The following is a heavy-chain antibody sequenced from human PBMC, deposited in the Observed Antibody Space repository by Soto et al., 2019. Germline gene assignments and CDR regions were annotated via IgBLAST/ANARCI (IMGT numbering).Heavy chain of an antibody. CDR2: IKQDGSEK. Sequence: EVQLVESGGGLVQPGGSLRLSCAASGFTFSSYWMSWVRQAPGKGLEWVANIKQDGSEKYYVDSVKGRFTISRDNAKNSLYLQMNSLRAEDTAVYYCASGEGPAAAYYDYMDVWGKGTTVTVSS. D-gene: IGHD2-21*01. J-gene: IGHJ6*03. V-gene: IGHV3-7*01. CDR3: ASGEGPAAAYYDYMDV. CDR1: GFTFSSYW.